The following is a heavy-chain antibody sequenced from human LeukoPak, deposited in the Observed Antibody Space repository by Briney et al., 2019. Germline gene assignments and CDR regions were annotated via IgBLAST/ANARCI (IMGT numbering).Heavy chain of an antibody. CDR2: IRQDGIER. V-gene: IGHV3-7*05. CDR1: GFSFSIYS. J-gene: IGHJ4*02. Sequence: GGSLRLSCAASGFSFSIYSMTWVRQAPGKGLGWVANIRQDGIERYYVDSVKGRFTISRDNAQNSLYLLMNGLRVEDTAVYYCARGGVFAISYWGQGTLVTVSS. D-gene: IGHD6-6*01. CDR3: ARGGVFAISY.